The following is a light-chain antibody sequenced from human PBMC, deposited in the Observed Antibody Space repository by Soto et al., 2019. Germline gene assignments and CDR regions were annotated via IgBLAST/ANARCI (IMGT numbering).Light chain of an antibody. J-gene: IGLJ3*02. CDR1: SSNIGSDT. CDR2: RSN. V-gene: IGLV1-44*01. CDR3: ASWDAGLNSWV. Sequence: QSVLTQPPSASGTPGQRVTISCSGSSSNIGSDTVNWYQQLPGTAPKLLIHRSNQRPSGVPGRFSGSKSGTSASLAISGLQPEDEADYHCASWDAGLNSWVFGGGTKLTVL.